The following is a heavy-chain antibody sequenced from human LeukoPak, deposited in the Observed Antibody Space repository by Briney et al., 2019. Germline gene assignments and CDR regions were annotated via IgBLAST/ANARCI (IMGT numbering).Heavy chain of an antibody. J-gene: IGHJ6*03. D-gene: IGHD2-2*02. CDR2: IYYSGST. CDR1: GGSISSYY. Sequence: SETLSLTCTVSGGSISSYYWSWIRQPPGKGLEWIGYIYYSGSTNYNPSLKSRVTISVDTSKNQFSLKLSSVTAADTAVYYCARVGYCSSTSCYIISRPHYYYMDVWGKGTTVTVSS. V-gene: IGHV4-59*01. CDR3: ARVGYCSSTSCYIISRPHYYYMDV.